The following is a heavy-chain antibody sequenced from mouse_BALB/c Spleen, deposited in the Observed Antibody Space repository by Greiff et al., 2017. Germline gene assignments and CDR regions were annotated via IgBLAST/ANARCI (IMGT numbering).Heavy chain of an antibody. CDR1: GISITTGNYR. Sequence: EVQLVESGPGLVKPSQTVSLTCTVTGISITTGNYRWSWIRQFPGNKLEWIGYIYYSGTITYNPSLTSRTTITRDTSKNQFFLEMNSLTAEDTATYYCARSYGNSPYYYAMDYWGQGTSVTVSS. J-gene: IGHJ4*01. CDR2: IYYSGTI. CDR3: ARSYGNSPYYYAMDY. V-gene: IGHV3-5*02. D-gene: IGHD2-1*01.